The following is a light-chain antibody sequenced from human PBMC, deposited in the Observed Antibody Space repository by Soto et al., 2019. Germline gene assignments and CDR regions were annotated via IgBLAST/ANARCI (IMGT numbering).Light chain of an antibody. V-gene: IGKV3-20*01. CDR2: GAS. Sequence: EIVLTQSPGTLSLSPGERTTLSCRASQSISSSYLAWYQQKPGQAPRLLVYGASSRATGIPGRFSGSGSGTDFTLTISRLEPEDFALYYCQQYSSTIWTLGQGTKV. CDR1: QSISSSY. J-gene: IGKJ1*01. CDR3: QQYSSTIWT.